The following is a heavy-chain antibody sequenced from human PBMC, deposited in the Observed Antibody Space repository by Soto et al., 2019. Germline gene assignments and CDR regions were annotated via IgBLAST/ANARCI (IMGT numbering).Heavy chain of an antibody. V-gene: IGHV3-30*18. J-gene: IGHJ6*03. CDR3: AKDGYYDFWSGYQDYYYYCYMDV. CDR1: GFTFSSYG. Sequence: GGSRTLSCAASGFTFSSYGMHWVRQAPGKGLEWVAVISYDGSNKYYADSVKGRFTISRDNSKNTLYLQMNSLRAEDTAVYYCAKDGYYDFWSGYQDYYYYCYMDVWGKGTTVTVS. D-gene: IGHD3-3*01. CDR2: ISYDGSNK.